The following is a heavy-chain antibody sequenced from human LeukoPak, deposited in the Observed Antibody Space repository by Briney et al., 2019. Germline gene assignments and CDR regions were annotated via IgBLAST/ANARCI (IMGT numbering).Heavy chain of an antibody. CDR1: GGTFSSYA. CDR3: ARGRYTVTNYYYYGMDV. V-gene: IGHV1-69*06. D-gene: IGHD4-17*01. Sequence: GASVKVSCKASGGTFSSYAISWVRQAPGQGLEWMGGIIPIFGTANYAQKFQGRVTITADKSTSTAYMELSSLRSEDTAVYYCARGRYTVTNYYYYGMDVWGKGTTVTVYS. J-gene: IGHJ6*04. CDR2: IIPIFGTA.